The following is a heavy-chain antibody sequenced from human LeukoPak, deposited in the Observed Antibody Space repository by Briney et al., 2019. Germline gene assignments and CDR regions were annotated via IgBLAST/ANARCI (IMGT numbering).Heavy chain of an antibody. V-gene: IGHV3-23*01. CDR3: AERGAEVGATVAPGDY. Sequence: GGSLRLSCAASGFTFSNYTMNWVRQAPGKGLEWVSSISGSGGSTYYADSVKGRFTISRDNSKNTLYLQMNSLRAEDTAVYYCAERGAEVGATVAPGDYWGQGTLVSVSS. CDR1: GFTFSNYT. D-gene: IGHD1-26*01. CDR2: ISGSGGST. J-gene: IGHJ4*02.